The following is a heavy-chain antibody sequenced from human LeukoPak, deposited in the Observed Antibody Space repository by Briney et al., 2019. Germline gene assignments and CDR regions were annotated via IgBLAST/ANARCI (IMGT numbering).Heavy chain of an antibody. D-gene: IGHD2-8*02. J-gene: IGHJ4*02. CDR3: ARLKRGGVYDFDY. CDR2: IYYSGST. V-gene: IGHV4-39*01. CDR1: GDSISSSSYY. Sequence: PSETLSLTCTVSGDSISSSSYYWGGIRQPPGEGLEWIGSIYYSGSTYYNPSLKSRVTISVDTSKNQFSLKLSSVTAADTAVYYCARLKRGGVYDFDYWGQGTLVTVSS.